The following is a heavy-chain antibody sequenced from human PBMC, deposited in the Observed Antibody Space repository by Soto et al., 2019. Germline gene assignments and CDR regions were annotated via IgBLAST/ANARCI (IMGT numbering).Heavy chain of an antibody. V-gene: IGHV1-18*01. CDR3: ASVSDFWSGYYTGQVDY. J-gene: IGHJ4*02. CDR2: ISAYNGNT. CDR1: GYTFTSYG. Sequence: QVQLVQSGAEVKKPGASVKVSCKASGYTFTSYGISWVRQAPGQGLEWMGWISAYNGNTNYAQKLQGRVTMTTDTSTSTAYMELRSLRSDDTAVYYCASVSDFWSGYYTGQVDYWGQGTLVTVSS. D-gene: IGHD3-3*01.